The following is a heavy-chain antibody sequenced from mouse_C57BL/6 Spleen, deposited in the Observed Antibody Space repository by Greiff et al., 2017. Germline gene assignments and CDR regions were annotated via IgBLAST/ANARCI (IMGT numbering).Heavy chain of an antibody. Sequence: EVQLVESGEGLVKPGGSLKLSCAASGFTFSSYAMSWVRQTPEKRLEWVAYISSGGDYIYYADTVKGRFTISRDNARNTLYLQMSSLKSEDTAMDYCTRDVRYGGFAYWGQGTLVTVSA. CDR2: ISSGGDYI. D-gene: IGHD1-1*01. J-gene: IGHJ3*01. CDR3: TRDVRYGGFAY. CDR1: GFTFSSYA. V-gene: IGHV5-9-1*02.